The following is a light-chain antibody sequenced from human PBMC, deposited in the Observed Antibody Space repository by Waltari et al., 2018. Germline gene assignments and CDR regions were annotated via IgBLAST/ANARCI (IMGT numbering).Light chain of an antibody. CDR1: SSNIGAGYD. V-gene: IGLV1-40*01. J-gene: IGLJ2*01. CDR2: GNT. Sequence: QSVLPQPPSVSGAPAQRVTIPCTGTSSNIGAGYDVNCYQHLPGTVPRLLIYGNTNRPSGVPDRISGSRSGTSASLAITGLQAEDEADYYCQSYDSSLSVNVVFGGGTKLTVL. CDR3: QSYDSSLSVNVV.